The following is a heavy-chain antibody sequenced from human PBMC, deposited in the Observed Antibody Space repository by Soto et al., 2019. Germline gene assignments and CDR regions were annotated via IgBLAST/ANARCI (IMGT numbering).Heavy chain of an antibody. J-gene: IGHJ6*02. CDR2: IDPSDSYT. CDR1: GYSFTSYW. V-gene: IGHV5-10-1*01. D-gene: IGHD3-10*01. CDR3: AGEAGAHYGMDV. Sequence: ESLKISCKGSGYSFTSYWISWLRQMPGKGLEWMGRIDPSDSYTNCSPSFQGHVTISAHKSISSAYMQWNSLKASDTAMYYCAGEAGAHYGMDVWGQGTTVTVSS.